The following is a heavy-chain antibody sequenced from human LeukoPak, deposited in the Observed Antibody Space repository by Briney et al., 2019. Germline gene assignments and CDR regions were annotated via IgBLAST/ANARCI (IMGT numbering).Heavy chain of an antibody. Sequence: GGSLRPSCAASGFTFSSYSMNWVRQAPGKGLEWVSSISSSSSYIYYADSVKGRFTISRDNAKNSLYLQMNSLRAEDTAVYYCARVTTMVRGVIIGFDYWGQGTLVTASS. J-gene: IGHJ4*02. CDR1: GFTFSSYS. D-gene: IGHD3-10*01. CDR3: ARVTTMVRGVIIGFDY. V-gene: IGHV3-21*01. CDR2: ISSSSSYI.